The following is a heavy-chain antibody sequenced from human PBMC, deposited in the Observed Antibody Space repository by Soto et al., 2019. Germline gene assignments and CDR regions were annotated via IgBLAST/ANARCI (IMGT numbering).Heavy chain of an antibody. CDR3: AREGVAPYYYYGMDV. D-gene: IGHD5-12*01. V-gene: IGHV1-18*01. Sequence: QVQLVQSGAEVKKPGASVKVSCKASGYTFTRSGISWVRRAPGQGLEWMGWISTYNGDTNYAQTFQDRVTMTTDTSTSTAYMELRSLRSDDTAVYYCAREGVAPYYYYGMDVWGQGTPVSVSS. CDR1: GYTFTRSG. J-gene: IGHJ6*02. CDR2: ISTYNGDT.